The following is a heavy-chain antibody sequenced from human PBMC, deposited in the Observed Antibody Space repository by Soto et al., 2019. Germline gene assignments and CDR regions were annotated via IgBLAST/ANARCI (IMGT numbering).Heavy chain of an antibody. CDR2: IYSGGST. CDR3: ARLTPPDYDFWSGYPDY. D-gene: IGHD3-3*01. Sequence: GGSLRLSCAASGFTVSSNYMSWVRQAPGKGLEWVSVIYSGGSTYYADSVKGRFTISRHNSKNTLYLQMNSLRAEDTAVYYCARLTPPDYDFWSGYPDYWGQGTLVTVSS. V-gene: IGHV3-53*04. CDR1: GFTVSSNY. J-gene: IGHJ4*02.